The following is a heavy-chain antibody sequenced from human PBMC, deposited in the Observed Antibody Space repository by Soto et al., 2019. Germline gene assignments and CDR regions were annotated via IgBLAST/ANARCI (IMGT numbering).Heavy chain of an antibody. CDR3: ARVVNWNPAARAMDV. V-gene: IGHV1-18*04. CDR2: ISAYNGNT. D-gene: IGHD1-20*01. Sequence: ASVKVSCKASGYTFTSYGISWVRQAPGQGLEWMGWISAYNGNTNYAQKLQGRVTMTTDTSTSTACMELRSLRSDDTAVYYCARVVNWNPAARAMDVWGQGTTVNVS. J-gene: IGHJ6*02. CDR1: GYTFTSYG.